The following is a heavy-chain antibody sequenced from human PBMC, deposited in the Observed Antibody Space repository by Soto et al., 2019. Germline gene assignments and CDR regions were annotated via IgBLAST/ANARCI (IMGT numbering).Heavy chain of an antibody. D-gene: IGHD1-26*01. CDR2: ISAYNGNT. J-gene: IGHJ6*02. CDR3: ARDLEYRVGANYYYYYYGMDV. Sequence: GASVKVSCKASGYTFTSYGISWVRQAPGQGLEWMGWISAYNGNTNYAQKLQGRVTMTTDTSTSTAYMELRSLRSDDTAVYYCARDLEYRVGANYYYYYYGMDVWGQGTTVTVPS. CDR1: GYTFTSYG. V-gene: IGHV1-18*01.